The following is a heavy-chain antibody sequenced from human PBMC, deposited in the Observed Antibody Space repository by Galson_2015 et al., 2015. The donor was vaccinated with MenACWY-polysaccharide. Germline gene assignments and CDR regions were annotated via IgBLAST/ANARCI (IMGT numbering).Heavy chain of an antibody. D-gene: IGHD6-6*01. Sequence: SLRLSCAASEFTFSNFWMSWVRQAPGKGLEWVASIKQDGGEKYYVDSVKGRFTISRDNAKNSLYLQMNSLRAEDTAIYYCARVRVIRGSSYFDYWGQGTLVTVSS. V-gene: IGHV3-7*01. CDR1: EFTFSNFW. CDR2: IKQDGGEK. CDR3: ARVRVIRGSSYFDY. J-gene: IGHJ4*02.